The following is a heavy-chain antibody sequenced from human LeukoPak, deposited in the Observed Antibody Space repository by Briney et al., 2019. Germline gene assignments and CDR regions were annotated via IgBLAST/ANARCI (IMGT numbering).Heavy chain of an antibody. V-gene: IGHV1-18*01. CDR1: GYTFTSYG. CDR2: ISAYNGNT. J-gene: IGHJ4*02. Sequence: ASVKVSCKTSGYTFTSYGISWVRQAPGQGLEWMGWISAYNGNTNYAQKLQGRVTMTTDTSTSTAYMELSSLRSEDTAVYYCATGQRPAAQSLFDYWGQGTLVTVSS. D-gene: IGHD2-2*01. CDR3: ATGQRPAAQSLFDY.